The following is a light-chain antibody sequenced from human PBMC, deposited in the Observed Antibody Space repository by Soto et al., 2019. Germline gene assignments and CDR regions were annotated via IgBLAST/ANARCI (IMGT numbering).Light chain of an antibody. CDR3: QQYNNWPPIT. CDR2: GAS. J-gene: IGKJ5*01. Sequence: EIEMTQSPATLSVSPGERATLSCRASQSVSSNLAWYQQKPGQAPRLLIYGASTRATGIPARFSGSGSGTEFTLTISSLQSEYFAVYYCQQYNNWPPITFGQGTRSEIK. CDR1: QSVSSN. V-gene: IGKV3-15*01.